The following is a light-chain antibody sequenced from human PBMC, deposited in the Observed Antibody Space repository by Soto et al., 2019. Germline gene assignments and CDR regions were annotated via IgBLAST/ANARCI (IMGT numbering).Light chain of an antibody. Sequence: QSVLTQPASVSGSPGQSITISCTGTSSDVGGYNFVSWYQQHPGKAPKLIIYEVSHRPSGVSNRFSGSKSGNTASLTISGLQAEDESDYYCSSYTRRSPLYVFGTGTKFTV. J-gene: IGLJ1*01. CDR1: SSDVGGYNF. V-gene: IGLV2-14*01. CDR3: SSYTRRSPLYV. CDR2: EVS.